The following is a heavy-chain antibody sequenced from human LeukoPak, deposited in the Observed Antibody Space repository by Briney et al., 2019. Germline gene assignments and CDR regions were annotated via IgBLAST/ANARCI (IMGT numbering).Heavy chain of an antibody. D-gene: IGHD6-19*01. CDR2: IYHSGST. V-gene: IGHV4-4*02. CDR3: AIRSGWYLGLDY. Sequence: SETLSLTCAVSGGSISSSNWWSWVRQPPGKGLEWIGEIYHSGSTYYNPSLKSRVTISVDTSKNQFSLKLSSVTAADTAVYYCAIRSGWYLGLDYWGQGTLVTVSS. CDR1: GGSISSSNW. J-gene: IGHJ4*02.